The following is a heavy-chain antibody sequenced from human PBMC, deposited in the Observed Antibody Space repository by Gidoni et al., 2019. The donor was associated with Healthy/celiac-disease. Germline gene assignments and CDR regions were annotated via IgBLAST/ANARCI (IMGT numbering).Heavy chain of an antibody. Sequence: QVQLVQSGAEVKKPGASVKVSCKASGYTFTSYDINWVRQATGQGLEWMGWMNPNSGNTGYAQKFQGRVTMTRNTSISTAYMELSSLRSEDTAVYYCARGPTYYYDSSGSLPDYWGQGTLVTVSS. CDR3: ARGPTYYYDSSGSLPDY. D-gene: IGHD3-22*01. V-gene: IGHV1-8*01. CDR2: MNPNSGNT. J-gene: IGHJ4*02. CDR1: GYTFTSYD.